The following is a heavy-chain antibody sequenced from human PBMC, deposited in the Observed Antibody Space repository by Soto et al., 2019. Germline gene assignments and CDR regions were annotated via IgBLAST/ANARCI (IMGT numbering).Heavy chain of an antibody. CDR1: GFTFDKYG. CDR3: ARIDVQCFDY. CDR2: IWFDGRKD. Sequence: PVGSLRLSGAASGFTFDKYGMHWVRQAPGKGLEWVALIWFDGRKDYYADSVKGRFTISRGNSENTLYLQMNSLRVEDTAMYYCARIDVQCFDYWGHGTLVTVSS. D-gene: IGHD6-19*01. J-gene: IGHJ4*01. V-gene: IGHV3-33*01.